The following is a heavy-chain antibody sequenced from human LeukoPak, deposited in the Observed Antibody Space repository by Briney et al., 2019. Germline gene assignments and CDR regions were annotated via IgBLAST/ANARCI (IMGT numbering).Heavy chain of an antibody. D-gene: IGHD1-26*01. Sequence: PGGSLRLSCAASGFTFSSYSMNWVRQAPGKGLEWVSSISSSSSYIYYPDSMKGRFTISRDNAKNSLYLQMNSLRAEDTAVYYCARWYSGSQYFDYWSQGTLVTVSS. V-gene: IGHV3-21*01. CDR3: ARWYSGSQYFDY. CDR1: GFTFSSYS. CDR2: ISSSSSYI. J-gene: IGHJ4*02.